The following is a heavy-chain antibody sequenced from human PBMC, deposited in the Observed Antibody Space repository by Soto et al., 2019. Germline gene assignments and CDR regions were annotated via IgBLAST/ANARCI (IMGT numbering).Heavy chain of an antibody. J-gene: IGHJ3*02. CDR2: INHSGST. CDR1: GESFSGYY. V-gene: IGHV4-34*01. Sequence: SETLSLTCAVYGESFSGYYWSWIRQPPGKGLEWIGEINHSGSTNYNPSLKSRVTISVDTSKNQFSLKLSSVTAADTAVYYCARGRSDSLNSFDAFDIWGQGTMLTVSS. CDR3: ARGRSDSLNSFDAFDI. D-gene: IGHD3-22*01.